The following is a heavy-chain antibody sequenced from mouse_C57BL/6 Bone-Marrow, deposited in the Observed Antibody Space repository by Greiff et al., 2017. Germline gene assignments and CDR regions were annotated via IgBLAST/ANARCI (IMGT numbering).Heavy chain of an antibody. CDR3: TTITTVVATDFDY. CDR1: GFNIKDDY. CDR2: IDPENGDT. Sequence: SGAELVRPGASVKLSCTASGFNIKDDYMHWVKQRPEQGLEWIGWIDPENGDTEYASKFQGKATITADTSSNTAYLQLSSLTSEDTAVYYCTTITTVVATDFDYWGQGTTLTVSS. V-gene: IGHV14-4*01. J-gene: IGHJ2*01. D-gene: IGHD1-1*01.